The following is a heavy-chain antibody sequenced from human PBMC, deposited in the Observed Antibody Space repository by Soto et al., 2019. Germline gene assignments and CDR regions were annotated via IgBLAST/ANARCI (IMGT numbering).Heavy chain of an antibody. V-gene: IGHV1-69*13. CDR2: IIPIFGTA. CDR3: ARTLHMVRGVFDAFDI. D-gene: IGHD3-10*01. J-gene: IGHJ3*02. CDR1: GGTFSSYA. Sequence: ASVKVSCKASGGTFSSYAISWVRQAPGQGLEWMGGIIPIFGTANYAQKFQGRVTITADESTSTAYMELSSLRSEDTAVYYCARTLHMVRGVFDAFDIWGQGTMVTVSS.